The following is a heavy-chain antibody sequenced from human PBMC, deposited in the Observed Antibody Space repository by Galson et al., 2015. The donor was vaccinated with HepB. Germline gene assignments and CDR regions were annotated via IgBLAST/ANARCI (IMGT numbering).Heavy chain of an antibody. CDR3: ARDGTRRCGGSCYGHFDY. J-gene: IGHJ4*02. CDR2: IWYDGSNK. V-gene: IGHV3-33*01. Sequence: PLRLSCAASGFTFSSYGMHWVRQAPGKGLEWVAVIWYDGSNKYYADSVKGRFTISRDNSKNTLYLQMNSLRAEDTAVYYCARDGTRRCGGSCYGHFDYWGQGTLVTVSS. CDR1: GFTFSSYG. D-gene: IGHD2-15*01.